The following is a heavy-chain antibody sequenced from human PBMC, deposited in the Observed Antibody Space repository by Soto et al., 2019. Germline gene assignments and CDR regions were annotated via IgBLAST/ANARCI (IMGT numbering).Heavy chain of an antibody. Sequence: PGGSLRLSCAASGFTFSSYSMNWVRQAPGKGLEWVSSISSSSSYIYYADSVKGRFTISRDNAKNSLYLQMNSPRAEDTAVYYCAGGPPPVLEWLLNYYYYYGMDVWGQGTTVTVSS. J-gene: IGHJ6*02. CDR3: AGGPPPVLEWLLNYYYYYGMDV. D-gene: IGHD3-3*01. CDR2: ISSSSSYI. V-gene: IGHV3-21*01. CDR1: GFTFSSYS.